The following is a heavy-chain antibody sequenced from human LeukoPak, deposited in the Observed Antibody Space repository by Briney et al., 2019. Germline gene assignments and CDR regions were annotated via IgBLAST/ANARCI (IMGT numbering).Heavy chain of an antibody. Sequence: SQTLSLTCTVSGGSISSGGYYWSWIRQHPGKGLEWIGYIYYSGSTYYNPSLKSGVTISVDTSKNQFSLKLSSVTAADTAVYYCARGNDFWSGYYPQTTFDYWGQGTLVTVSS. CDR1: GGSISSGGYY. J-gene: IGHJ4*02. CDR2: IYYSGST. CDR3: ARGNDFWSGYYPQTTFDY. D-gene: IGHD3-3*01. V-gene: IGHV4-31*03.